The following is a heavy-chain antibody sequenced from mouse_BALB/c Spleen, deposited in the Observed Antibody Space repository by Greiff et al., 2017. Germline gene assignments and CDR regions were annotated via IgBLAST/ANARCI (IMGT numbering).Heavy chain of an antibody. Sequence: VQVVESGPGLVAPSQSLSITCTVSGFSLTSYGVHWVRQPPGKGLEWLGVIWAGGSTNYNSALMSRLSISKDNSKSQVFLKMNSLQTDDTAMYYCAREAVVTSNYWYFDVWGAGTTVTVSS. CDR1: GFSLTSYG. J-gene: IGHJ1*01. CDR3: AREAVVTSNYWYFDV. D-gene: IGHD1-1*01. V-gene: IGHV2-9*02. CDR2: IWAGGST.